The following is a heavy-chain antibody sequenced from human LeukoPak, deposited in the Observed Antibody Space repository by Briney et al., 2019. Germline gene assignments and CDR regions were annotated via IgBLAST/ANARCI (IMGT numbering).Heavy chain of an antibody. CDR3: ALVGATGSRVEYYFDY. CDR1: GDTFNSYG. V-gene: IGHV1-69*05. J-gene: IGHJ4*02. CDR2: IIPIFGTA. Sequence: SVKVSCKGPGDTFNSYGVAWVRQAPGQGLEWMGGIIPIFGTANYAQKFQGRVTITTDESTSTAYVELSSLRSEDTAVYYCALVGATGSRVEYYFDYWGQGTLVTVSS. D-gene: IGHD1-26*01.